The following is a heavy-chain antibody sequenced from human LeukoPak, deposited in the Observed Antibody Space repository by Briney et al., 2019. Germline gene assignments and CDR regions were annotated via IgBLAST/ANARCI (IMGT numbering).Heavy chain of an antibody. CDR2: ISAYNGNT. V-gene: IGHV1-18*01. CDR1: GYTLTSYG. J-gene: IGHJ5*02. CDR3: ARVPLAAAYNWFDP. D-gene: IGHD6-13*01. Sequence: GASVKVSCKASGYTLTSYGISWVRQAPGQGLEWMGWISAYNGNTNYAQKLQGRVTMTTDTSTSTAYMELRSLRSDDTAVYYCARVPLAAAYNWFDPWGQGTLVTVSS.